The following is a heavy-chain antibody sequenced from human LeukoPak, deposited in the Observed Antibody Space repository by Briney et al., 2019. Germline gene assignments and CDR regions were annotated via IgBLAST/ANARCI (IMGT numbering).Heavy chain of an antibody. Sequence: GGSLRLSCAASGFTFSSYNMNWVRQAPGKGLEWVLSITSSSSYIYYGDSVKGRFTISRDNSKNTLYLQMNSLRAEDTAVYYCARGLAYNYDSSAYFLDYWGQGTLVTVSS. D-gene: IGHD3-22*01. CDR3: ARGLAYNYDSSAYFLDY. CDR2: ITSSSSYI. CDR1: GFTFSSYN. V-gene: IGHV3-21*01. J-gene: IGHJ4*02.